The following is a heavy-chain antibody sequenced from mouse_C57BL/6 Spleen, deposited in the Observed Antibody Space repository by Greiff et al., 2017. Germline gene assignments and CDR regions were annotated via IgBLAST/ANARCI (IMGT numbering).Heavy chain of an antibody. J-gene: IGHJ4*01. CDR3: AREELRLPYYAMDY. Sequence: QVQLQQSGAELVKPGASVKISCKASGYAFSSYWMNWVKQRPGKGLEWIGQIYPGDGDTNYNGKFKGKAKLTADKSSSTADMQLSSLTAEDSAVYFSAREELRLPYYAMDYWGQGTSVTVSS. V-gene: IGHV1-80*01. D-gene: IGHD3-2*02. CDR1: GYAFSSYW. CDR2: IYPGDGDT.